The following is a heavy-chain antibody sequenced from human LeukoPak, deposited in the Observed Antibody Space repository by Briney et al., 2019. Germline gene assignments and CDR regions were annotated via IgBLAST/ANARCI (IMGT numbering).Heavy chain of an antibody. CDR3: ARELKTAVSVYYFDY. J-gene: IGHJ4*02. V-gene: IGHV1-18*01. Sequence: EASVKVSCKASGYSSTNYGISWVRQAPGQGLEWMGWIHIYRGNTNYAQKFQGRVTMTTDISTSTAYMELRSLGSDDTAVYYCARELKTAVSVYYFDYWGQGTLVTVSS. CDR2: IHIYRGNT. D-gene: IGHD6-19*01. CDR1: GYSSTNYG.